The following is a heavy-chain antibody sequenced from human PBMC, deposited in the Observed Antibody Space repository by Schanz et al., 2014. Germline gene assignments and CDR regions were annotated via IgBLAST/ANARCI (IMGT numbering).Heavy chain of an antibody. Sequence: QVQLQVSGPGLVKPSETLSLTCTVSGGSISRYYWSWIRQPPGKGLEWIGYIYYSGSTTYNPSLKSRVSLSVDTSKTQFSLKLSSVTAADTAVYYCARGRVVPAAPEFDYWGQGILVTVSS. CDR1: GGSISRYY. J-gene: IGHJ4*02. CDR2: IYYSGST. CDR3: ARGRVVPAAPEFDY. D-gene: IGHD2-2*01. V-gene: IGHV4-59*12.